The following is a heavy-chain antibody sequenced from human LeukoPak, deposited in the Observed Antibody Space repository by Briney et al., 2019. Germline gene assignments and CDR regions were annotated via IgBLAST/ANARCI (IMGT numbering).Heavy chain of an antibody. CDR3: ARPAVPATAISYIGY. V-gene: IGHV1-46*01. D-gene: IGHD2-2*01. CDR2: INPSDGST. CDR1: GYTFTSYY. J-gene: IGHJ4*02. Sequence: ASVKVSCKASGYTFTSYYLHWVRQAPGQGLEWMGIINPSDGSTSYAQKFLGRATMSRDTSTSTVYMQLSSLRSEDTAVYYCARPAVPATAISYIGYWGQGTLVTVSS.